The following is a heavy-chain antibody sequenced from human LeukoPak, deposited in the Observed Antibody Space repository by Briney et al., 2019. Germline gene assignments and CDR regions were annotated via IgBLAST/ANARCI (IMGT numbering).Heavy chain of an antibody. CDR2: IYHSGST. D-gene: IGHD2-21*02. J-gene: IGHJ4*02. Sequence: SETLSLTCAVSGGSISSGGYSWSWIRQPPGKGLEWIGYIYHSGSTYYNPSLKSRVTISVDRSKNQFSLKLSSVTAADTAVYYCARAIKGGDSFDYWGQGTLVTVSS. CDR3: ARAIKGGDSFDY. V-gene: IGHV4-30-2*01. CDR1: GGSISSGGYS.